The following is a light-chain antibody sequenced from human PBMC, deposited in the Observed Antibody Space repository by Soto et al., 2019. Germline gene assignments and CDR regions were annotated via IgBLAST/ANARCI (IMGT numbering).Light chain of an antibody. CDR3: QQRSNWPLT. V-gene: IGKV3-11*01. J-gene: IGKJ4*01. CDR2: DTS. CDR1: QSISGY. Sequence: EIVLTQSPGPLSLSPGERATLSCRASQSISGYLAWYQQKPGQAPRLLIYDTSNRATGIPARFSGSGSETDFTLTISSLEPEDFAVYYCQQRSNWPLTFGGGTKVDI.